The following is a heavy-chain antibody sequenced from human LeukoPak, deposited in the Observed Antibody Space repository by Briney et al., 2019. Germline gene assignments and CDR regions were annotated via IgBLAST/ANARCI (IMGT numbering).Heavy chain of an antibody. CDR1: GFTLTDYY. D-gene: IGHD2-21*02. Sequence: ASVKISCKSSGFTLTDYYILWIQQAPGKGLVWMGRIDPAEGDTIYAENFQGRLTITADTSSDTAYMELSSLTSDDTAVYFCSTGGLPIADYWGQGTLVTVSS. V-gene: IGHV1-69-2*01. CDR3: STGGLPIADY. J-gene: IGHJ4*02. CDR2: IDPAEGDT.